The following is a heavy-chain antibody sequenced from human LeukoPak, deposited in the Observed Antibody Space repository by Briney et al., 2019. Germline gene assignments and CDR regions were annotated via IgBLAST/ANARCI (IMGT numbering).Heavy chain of an antibody. CDR2: IYYSGST. CDR3: ARHSSTWYVDY. Sequence: KASETLSLTCTVSGGSISTYYWNWIRQPPGKGLEWIGYIYYSGSTNYNPSLKSRVTISVDTSKNQFSLKLSSVTAADTAVYYCARHSSTWYVDYWGQGTLVTVSS. D-gene: IGHD6-13*01. V-gene: IGHV4-59*08. CDR1: GGSISTYY. J-gene: IGHJ4*02.